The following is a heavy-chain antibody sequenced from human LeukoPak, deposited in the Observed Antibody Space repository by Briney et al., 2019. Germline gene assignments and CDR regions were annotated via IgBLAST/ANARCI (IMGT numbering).Heavy chain of an antibody. V-gene: IGHV4-30-2*01. CDR2: IYHSGST. CDR1: GGSISSGGYS. D-gene: IGHD3-22*01. J-gene: IGHJ3*02. Sequence: PSQTLSLTCAVSGGSISSGGYSWSWIRQPPGKGLEWIGCIYHSGSTYYNPSLKSRVTISVDRSKNQFSLKLSSVTAADTAVYYCARTYYYDSSGYYADAFDIWGQGTMVTVSS. CDR3: ARTYYYDSSGYYADAFDI.